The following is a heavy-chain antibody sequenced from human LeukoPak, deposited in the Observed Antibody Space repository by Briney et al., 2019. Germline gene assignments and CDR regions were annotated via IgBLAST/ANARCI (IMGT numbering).Heavy chain of an antibody. CDR1: GYSISSGYY. J-gene: IGHJ6*03. Sequence: SSETLSLTCTVSGYSISSGYYWGWIRQPPGKGLEWIGSIYHSGTTYYNPSLKSRITISVDTSKNQFSLKLSSVTAADTAVYYCARVGSYVPPYYYYYMDVWGKGTTVTVSS. CDR3: ARVGSYVPPYYYYYMDV. D-gene: IGHD5-18*01. CDR2: IYHSGTT. V-gene: IGHV4-38-2*02.